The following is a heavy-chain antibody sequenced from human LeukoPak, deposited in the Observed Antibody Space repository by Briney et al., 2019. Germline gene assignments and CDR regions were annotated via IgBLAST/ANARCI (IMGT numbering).Heavy chain of an antibody. Sequence: SQTLSLTCNVSGGSISSGSDYWSWIRQPAGKGLEWIGRIYTSGSTNYNPSLKSRVTISVDTSKNQFSLNLRSVTAADTAVYYCAKGHGSGTFYRGLFDSWGQGIPVTVSS. CDR3: AKGHGSGTFYRGLFDS. V-gene: IGHV4-61*02. CDR1: GGSISSGSDY. CDR2: IYTSGST. D-gene: IGHD3-10*01. J-gene: IGHJ4*02.